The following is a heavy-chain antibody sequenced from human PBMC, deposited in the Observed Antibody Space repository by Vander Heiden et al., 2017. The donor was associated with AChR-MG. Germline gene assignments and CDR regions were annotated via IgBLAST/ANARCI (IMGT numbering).Heavy chain of an antibody. CDR2: FDPEDGET. Sequence: QVQLVQSGAEVNKPGASVTVSCQVPGYTLPHLPGHWVRQAPGKGLEWMGGFDPEDGETIYAQKFQGRVTMTEDTSTDTAYMELSSLRSEDTAVYYCATAPKYYYDSSGYANFDYWGQGTLITVSS. V-gene: IGHV1-24*01. J-gene: IGHJ4*02. D-gene: IGHD3-22*01. CDR3: ATAPKYYYDSSGYANFDY. CDR1: GYTLPHLP.